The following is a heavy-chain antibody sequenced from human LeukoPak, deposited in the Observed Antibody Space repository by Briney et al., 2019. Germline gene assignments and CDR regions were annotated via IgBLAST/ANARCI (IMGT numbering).Heavy chain of an antibody. D-gene: IGHD3-3*01. V-gene: IGHV3-15*01. Sequence: GGSLRLSCAGSGFTFSDTSVNWVRQAPGQGLEWVARINTKTDGATTTYGAPVKGRFTISRDDSKSTLYLDMNSLKTEDTAVYYCTTEFWYYFNNWGQGTLVTVSS. CDR2: INTKTDGATT. J-gene: IGHJ4*02. CDR1: GFTFSDTS. CDR3: TTEFWYYFNN.